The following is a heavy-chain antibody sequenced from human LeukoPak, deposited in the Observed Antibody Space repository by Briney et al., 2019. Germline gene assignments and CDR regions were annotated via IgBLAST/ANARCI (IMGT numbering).Heavy chain of an antibody. CDR3: ARDNSPSDGYILFDD. V-gene: IGHV3-74*01. CDR1: GFTFSSYW. J-gene: IGHJ5*02. D-gene: IGHD5-24*01. CDR2: INSDGSST. Sequence: GGSLRLSCAASGFTFSSYWMHWVRQAPGKGLVWVSRINSDGSSTSYADSVKGRFTISRDNSKNTLYLQMNSLRAEDTALYFCARDNSPSDGYILFDDWGQGTLVTVSS.